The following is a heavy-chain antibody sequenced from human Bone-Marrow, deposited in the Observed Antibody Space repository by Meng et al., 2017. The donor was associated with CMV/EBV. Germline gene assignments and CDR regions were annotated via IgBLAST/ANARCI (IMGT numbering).Heavy chain of an antibody. CDR2: ISSSSSYI. V-gene: IGHV3-21*01. Sequence: GESLKISCAASGFTFSSYSMNWVRQAPGKGLEWVSSISSSSSYIYYADSVKGRFTISRDNAKNSLYLQMNSLRAEDTAVYYCARDRPRAHYYYYYGMDVWGQGTTVTASS. CDR1: GFTFSSYS. J-gene: IGHJ6*02. CDR3: ARDRPRAHYYYYYGMDV.